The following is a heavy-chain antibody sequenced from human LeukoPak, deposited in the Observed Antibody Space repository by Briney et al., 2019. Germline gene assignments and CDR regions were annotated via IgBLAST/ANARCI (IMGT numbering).Heavy chain of an antibody. Sequence: GASAKGSCKASGDTFIDYFLHCGRHAPGQGLEGMVWIGPKSGDTSYSQKFQGRVTVTRDTSISTAYMELSRLRSDDTAVYYCGINRLGKALDIWGRGTMVTVSS. D-gene: IGHD7-27*01. J-gene: IGHJ3*02. CDR1: GDTFIDYF. CDR2: IGPKSGDT. CDR3: GINRLGKALDI. V-gene: IGHV1-2*02.